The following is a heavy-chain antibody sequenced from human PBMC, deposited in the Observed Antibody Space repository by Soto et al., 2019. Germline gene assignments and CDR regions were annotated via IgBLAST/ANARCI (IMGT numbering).Heavy chain of an antibody. CDR1: GYTFTGYY. CDR3: ARAGYSYGAPLLGGLDY. CDR2: INPNSGGT. Sequence: GASVKVSCKASGYTFTGYYMHWVRQAPGQGLEWMGWINPNSGGTNYAQKFQGWVTMTRDTSISTAYMELSRLRSDDTAVYYCARAGYSYGAPLLGGLDYWGQGTLVTVSS. D-gene: IGHD5-18*01. V-gene: IGHV1-2*04. J-gene: IGHJ4*02.